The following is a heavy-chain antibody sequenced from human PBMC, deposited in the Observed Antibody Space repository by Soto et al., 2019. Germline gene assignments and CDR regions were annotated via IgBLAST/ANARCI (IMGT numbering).Heavy chain of an antibody. CDR3: EESAMVRGGGWFDP. CDR1: RFTFSTYA. V-gene: IGHV3-23*01. CDR2: ISGSGANT. J-gene: IGHJ5*02. D-gene: IGHD3-10*01. Sequence: EVQLLESGGGLVQPGGSLRLSCAASRFTFSTYAMRWVRQAPGKGLEWVSDISGSGANTYYADSVKGRFTISRDNSKNTMYLQMNSLRAEDTAVDYCEESAMVRGGGWFDPWGQGTLVTVSS.